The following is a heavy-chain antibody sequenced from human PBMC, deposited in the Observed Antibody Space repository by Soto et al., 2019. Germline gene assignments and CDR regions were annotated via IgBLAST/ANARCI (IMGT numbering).Heavy chain of an antibody. CDR1: GYTFTGYY. Sequence: GASVKVSCTASGYTFTGYYMHWVRQAPGQGLEWMGRINPNSGGTNYAQRFQGWVTITRDTSISTAYMELSSLRSEDTAVYYCARGCSGGSCHPGAYDAFDIWGQGTMVTVSS. CDR2: INPNSGGT. D-gene: IGHD2-15*01. J-gene: IGHJ3*02. V-gene: IGHV1-2*04. CDR3: ARGCSGGSCHPGAYDAFDI.